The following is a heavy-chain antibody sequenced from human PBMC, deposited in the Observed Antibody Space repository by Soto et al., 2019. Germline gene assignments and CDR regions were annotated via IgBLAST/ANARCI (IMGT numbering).Heavy chain of an antibody. J-gene: IGHJ4*02. D-gene: IGHD6-19*01. CDR2: ISYDGSNK. V-gene: IGHV3-30*18. CDR3: ANSSRAVAGYDLYYFDY. Sequence: GGSLRLSCAASGFTFSSYGMHWVRQAPGKGLEWVAVISYDGSNKYYADSVKGRFTISRDNSKNTLYLQMNSLRAEDTAVYYCANSSRAVAGYDLYYFDYWGQGTLVTV. CDR1: GFTFSSYG.